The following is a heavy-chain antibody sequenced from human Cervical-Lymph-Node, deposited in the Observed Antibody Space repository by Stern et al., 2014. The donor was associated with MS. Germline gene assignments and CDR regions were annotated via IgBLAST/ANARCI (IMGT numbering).Heavy chain of an antibody. D-gene: IGHD1-26*01. CDR2: IDHTGSS. CDR1: GGSFSGYY. V-gene: IGHV4-34*01. Sequence: QVQLQQWGAGLLTPSETLSLTCGVYGGSFSGYYWSWIRQPPGKGLEWIGEIDHTGSSNLNPSLKSRGSVFVDTSKKQFSMRLYSLSAADTAVYYCARRPNSGTDWRSGAWFDPWGHGTLVTVSS. CDR3: ARRPNSGTDWRSGAWFDP. J-gene: IGHJ5*02.